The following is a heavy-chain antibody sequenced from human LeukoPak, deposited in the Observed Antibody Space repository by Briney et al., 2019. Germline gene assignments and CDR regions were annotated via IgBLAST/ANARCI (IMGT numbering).Heavy chain of an antibody. D-gene: IGHD2-2*01. V-gene: IGHV4-4*07. J-gene: IGHJ5*02. CDR2: IYTSGST. Sequence: KASETLSLTCTVSGGSISSYYWSWIRQPAGKGLEWIGRIYTSGSTNYNPSLKSRVTMSVDTSKNQFSLKLSSVTAADTAVYYCARVDCSSISCYWGGNWFDPWGQGTLVTVSS. CDR3: ARVDCSSISCYWGGNWFDP. CDR1: GGSISSYY.